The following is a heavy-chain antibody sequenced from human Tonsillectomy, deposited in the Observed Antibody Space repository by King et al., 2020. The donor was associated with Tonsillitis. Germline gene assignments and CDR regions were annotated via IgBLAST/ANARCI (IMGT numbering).Heavy chain of an antibody. Sequence: VQSGAEVKKPGASVKVSCKTSGYSFTGYYIQWVRQAPGQGLEWMGWINPNSGDTNYAQKFQGRVTMTRDTSISSVYMELSRLRSDDTAVFYCAGVSTGGKYSSGRYPLDYWGQGTLVTVSP. J-gene: IGHJ4*02. D-gene: IGHD6-19*01. CDR1: GYSFTGYY. V-gene: IGHV1-2*02. CDR2: INPNSGDT. CDR3: AGVSTGGKYSSGRYPLDY.